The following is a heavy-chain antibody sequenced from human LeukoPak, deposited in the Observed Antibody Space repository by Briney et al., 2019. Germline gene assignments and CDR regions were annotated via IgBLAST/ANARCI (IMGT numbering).Heavy chain of an antibody. D-gene: IGHD3-22*01. CDR2: IYTSGST. CDR3: ARDLKLDGSSGYYAFDI. CDR1: GVSISSYY. Sequence: SETLSLTCTVSGVSISSYYWSWIRQPAGKGLEWIGRIYTSGSTNYNPSLKSRVTMSVDTSKNQFSLKLSSVTAADTAVYYCARDLKLDGSSGYYAFDIWGQGTMVTVSS. J-gene: IGHJ3*02. V-gene: IGHV4-4*07.